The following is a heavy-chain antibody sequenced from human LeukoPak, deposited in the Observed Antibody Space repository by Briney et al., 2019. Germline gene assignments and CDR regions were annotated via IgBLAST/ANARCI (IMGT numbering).Heavy chain of an antibody. J-gene: IGHJ4*02. D-gene: IGHD3-10*01. CDR3: ARAYGSGSPDY. CDR1: GFTFSSYN. Sequence: PGGSLRLSCAASGFTFSSYNMNWVRQAPGKGLEWVSSITSTGSYTFYADSVKGRFTISRDNARNSLYLQMNSLRADDTAVYYCARAYGSGSPDYWGQGTLVIVSS. CDR2: ITSTGSYT. V-gene: IGHV3-21*01.